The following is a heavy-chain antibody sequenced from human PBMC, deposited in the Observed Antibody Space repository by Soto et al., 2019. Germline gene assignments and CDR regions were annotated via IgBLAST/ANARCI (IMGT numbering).Heavy chain of an antibody. D-gene: IGHD5-12*01. CDR1: GYTFTSYG. CDR2: ISAYNGNT. J-gene: IGHJ5*02. V-gene: IGHV1-18*01. Sequence: ASVKVSCKASGYTFTSYGISWVRQAPGQGLEWMGWISAYNGNTNYAQKLQGRVTMTTGTSTRTAYRELRSLRSDDTAVYYGSSVVIDDIVATTNWFAPWGHGTLVTVSS. CDR3: SSVVIDDIVATTNWFAP.